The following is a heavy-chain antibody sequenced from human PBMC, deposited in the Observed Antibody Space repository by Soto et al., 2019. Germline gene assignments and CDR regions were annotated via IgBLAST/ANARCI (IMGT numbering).Heavy chain of an antibody. V-gene: IGHV3-30*18. J-gene: IGHJ4*02. D-gene: IGHD3-10*01. CDR3: AKVKGYGSGVNGHYY. CDR2: ISYAGDKK. CDR1: GFTFSNYA. Sequence: QVQLVESGGGVVQPGRSLRLSCAVSGFTFSNYAMHWVRQAPGKGLEWVAVISYAGDKKYYADSVKGRFTISRDNSKNMRFLQMTRLRDKSMAVYYCAKVKGYGSGVNGHYYWGQGTLVTVCS.